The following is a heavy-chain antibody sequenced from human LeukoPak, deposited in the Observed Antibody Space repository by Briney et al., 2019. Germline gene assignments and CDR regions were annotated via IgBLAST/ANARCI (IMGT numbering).Heavy chain of an antibody. CDR3: ARERPDYGDFDY. D-gene: IGHD4-17*01. CDR2: IYYSGST. CDR1: GGSISSGDYY. V-gene: IGHV4-30-4*08. J-gene: IGHJ4*02. Sequence: SETLSLTCTVSGGSISSGDYYWSWIRQPPGKGLERIGYIYYSGSTYYNPSLKSRVTISVDTSKNQFSLKLSSVTAADTAVYYCARERPDYGDFDYWGQGTLVTVSS.